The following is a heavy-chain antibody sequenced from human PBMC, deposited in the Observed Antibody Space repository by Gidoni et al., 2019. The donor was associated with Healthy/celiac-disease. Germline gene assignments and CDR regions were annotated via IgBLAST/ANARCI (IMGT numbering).Heavy chain of an antibody. Sequence: QVQLQESGPGLVKPSQTLSLTCTVSGGSISSGGYYWSWIRQHPGKGLEWIGYIYYSGSTYYNPSLKSLVTISVDTSKNQFSLKLSSVTAADTAVYYCARTGRGGSGSYLGSYYYYYMDVWGKGTTVTVSS. J-gene: IGHJ6*03. CDR3: ARTGRGGSGSYLGSYYYYYMDV. CDR2: IYYSGST. V-gene: IGHV4-31*01. CDR1: GGSISSGGYY. D-gene: IGHD3-10*01.